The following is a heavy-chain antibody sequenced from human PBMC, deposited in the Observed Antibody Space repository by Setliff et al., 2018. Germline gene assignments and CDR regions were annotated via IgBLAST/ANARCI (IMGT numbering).Heavy chain of an antibody. D-gene: IGHD3-9*01. CDR2: IIPIFDAA. CDR1: GFSFTDYL. V-gene: IGHV1-69*05. Sequence: SVKVSCKASGFSFTDYLMNWMRQAPEQGLEWMGGIIPIFDAANYAQKFQGRVTITTDKSTSTAYMELSSLRREDTAVYYCAKDSDYDFLTGSYMDVWGKGTTVTVSS. CDR3: AKDSDYDFLTGSYMDV. J-gene: IGHJ6*03.